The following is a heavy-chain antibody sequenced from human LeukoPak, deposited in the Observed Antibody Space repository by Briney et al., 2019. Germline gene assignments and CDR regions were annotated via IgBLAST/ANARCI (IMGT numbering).Heavy chain of an antibody. CDR1: GFTFDDYA. D-gene: IGHD6-13*01. CDR3: AKDIFSSSWYTGPFDY. CDR2: ISWNSGSI. Sequence: PGRSLRLSCAASGFTFDDYAMHWVRQAPGKGLEWVSGISWNSGSIGYADSVKGRFTISRDNAKNSLYLQMNSLRAEDTALYYCAKDIFSSSWYTGPFDYWGQGTLVTVSS. J-gene: IGHJ4*02. V-gene: IGHV3-9*01.